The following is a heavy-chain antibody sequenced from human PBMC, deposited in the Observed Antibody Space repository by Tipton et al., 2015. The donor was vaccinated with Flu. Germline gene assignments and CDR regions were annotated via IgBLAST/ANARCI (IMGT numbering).Heavy chain of an antibody. D-gene: IGHD5-18*01. V-gene: IGHV1-2*02. CDR3: ARTWIQLWTPDFDY. J-gene: IGHJ4*02. CDR1: GYTVSGHY. CDR2: INPKSGDT. Sequence: QLVQSGAEVKKPGASVKVSCKASGYTVSGHYMHWIRQAPGQGLEWMGWINPKSGDTKYAQNFQGRVTMTRDTSITTVYMGLTGLTSDDTAIYYCARTWIQLWTPDFDYWGQGTLVTVSS.